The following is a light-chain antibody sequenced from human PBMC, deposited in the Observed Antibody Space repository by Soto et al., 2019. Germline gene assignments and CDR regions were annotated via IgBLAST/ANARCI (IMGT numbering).Light chain of an antibody. CDR2: DAY. J-gene: IGKJ1*01. V-gene: IGKV3-20*01. Sequence: EIVLTQSPATLSLSPGERATLSCRASQSVSTYLAWYQQRPGQAHRLLIYDAYSRATGIQDRFSGSGSGTDFTLTIRRLEPEDFAVYYCKQYGSSPLTFGQGTKVDIK. CDR3: KQYGSSPLT. CDR1: QSVSTY.